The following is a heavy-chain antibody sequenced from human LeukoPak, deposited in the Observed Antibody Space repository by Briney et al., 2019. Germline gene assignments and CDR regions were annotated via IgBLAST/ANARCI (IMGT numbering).Heavy chain of an antibody. CDR3: ARGPTYSSGWYFDY. D-gene: IGHD6-19*01. CDR1: GGTFSSYA. CDR2: IIPIFGTA. V-gene: IGHV1-69*13. J-gene: IGHJ4*02. Sequence: SVKVSCKASGGTFSSYAISWVRQAPGQGLEWMGGIIPIFGTANHAQKFQGRVTITADGSTSTAYMELSSLRSEDTAVYYCARGPTYSSGWYFDYWGQGTLVTVSS.